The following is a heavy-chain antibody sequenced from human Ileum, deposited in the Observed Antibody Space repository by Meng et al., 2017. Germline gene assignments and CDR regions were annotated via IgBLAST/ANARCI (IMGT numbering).Heavy chain of an antibody. CDR1: GFTFNNYA. CDR2: IGASGGST. V-gene: IGHV3-23*01. Sequence: GGSLRLSCVVSGFTFNNYAMTWVRQAPGKGLEWVSVIGASGGSTYYTDSVKGRFTISRDNSKNTLYLQMNSLRVEDTAVYFCVRDPNYFNDWGQGTLVTVSS. J-gene: IGHJ4*02. CDR3: VRDPNYFND.